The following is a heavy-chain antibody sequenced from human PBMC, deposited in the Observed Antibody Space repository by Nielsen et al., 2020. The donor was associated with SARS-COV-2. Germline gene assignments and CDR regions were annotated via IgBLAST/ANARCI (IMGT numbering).Heavy chain of an antibody. CDR1: GFTFSSYA. CDR3: ASRSGYYFV. J-gene: IGHJ4*02. CDR2: ISGSGGST. V-gene: IGHV3-23*01. D-gene: IGHD3-22*01. Sequence: GSLKISRAASGFTFSSYAMSWVRQAPGKGLEWVSAISGSGGSTYYADSVKGRFTISRDNSKNTLYLQMNSLRAEDTAVYYCASRSGYYFVWGQGTLVTVSS.